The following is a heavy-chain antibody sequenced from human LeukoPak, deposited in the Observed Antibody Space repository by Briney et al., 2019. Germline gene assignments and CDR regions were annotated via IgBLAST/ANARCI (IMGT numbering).Heavy chain of an antibody. Sequence: PSETLSLTCTVSGGSISSSSYYWGWIRQPPGKGLEWIGSIYYSGSTYYNPSLKSRVTISVDTSKNQFSLKLSSMAAADTAVYYCAGYGAFDIWGQGTTVTVSS. J-gene: IGHJ3*02. D-gene: IGHD5-18*01. CDR1: GGSISSSSYY. V-gene: IGHV4-39*01. CDR3: AGYGAFDI. CDR2: IYYSGST.